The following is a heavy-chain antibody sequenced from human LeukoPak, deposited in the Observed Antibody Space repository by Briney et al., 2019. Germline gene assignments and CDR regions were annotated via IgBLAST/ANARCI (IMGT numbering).Heavy chain of an antibody. CDR2: IRYDGNNK. J-gene: IGHJ4*02. CDR1: GFTFSDYS. D-gene: IGHD6-13*01. CDR3: AKVASIAAAGELGS. V-gene: IGHV3-30*02. Sequence: PGGSLRLSCAASGFTFSDYSMLWVRQAPGKGLNWVAFIRYDGNNKYYADSVKGRFTISRDNSKNMLYLEMNSLSTEDTAVYYCAKVASIAAAGELGSWGQGTLVTVSS.